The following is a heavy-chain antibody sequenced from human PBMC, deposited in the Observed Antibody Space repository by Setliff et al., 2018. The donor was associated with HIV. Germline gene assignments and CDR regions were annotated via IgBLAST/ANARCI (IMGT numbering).Heavy chain of an antibody. V-gene: IGHV1-69-2*01. CDR1: GYTFIDKY. CDR3: VLYSTGASRFDY. D-gene: IGHD2-8*01. CDR2: IDPENDET. J-gene: IGHJ4*01. Sequence: GASVKVSCKASGYTFIDKYMHWVRQAPGKGLHWMGRIDPENDETKYSQKFQVRFTMTADRSTDTAYMELSGLRSEDTSIYYCVLYSTGASRFDYWG.